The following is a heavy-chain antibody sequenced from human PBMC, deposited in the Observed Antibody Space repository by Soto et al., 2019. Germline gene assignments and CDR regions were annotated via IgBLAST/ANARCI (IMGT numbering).Heavy chain of an antibody. D-gene: IGHD6-19*01. Sequence: QVQLVQSGAEVRKPGSSVKVSCKASGCTFTTYDISWVRQAPGQGLEWMGGIIPLFDATKYAQKFQGRVTITADKSTGTAYMELSSLRSEDTAMYYCARDRSSSWYKGTFYFDSWGQGTLVTVSS. CDR1: GCTFTTYD. J-gene: IGHJ4*02. V-gene: IGHV1-69*06. CDR2: IIPLFDAT. CDR3: ARDRSSSWYKGTFYFDS.